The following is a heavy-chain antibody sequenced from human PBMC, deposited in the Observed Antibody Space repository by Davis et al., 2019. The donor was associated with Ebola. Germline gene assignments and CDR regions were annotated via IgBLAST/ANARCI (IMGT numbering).Heavy chain of an antibody. CDR1: GGTFSSYA. J-gene: IGHJ6*02. V-gene: IGHV1-69*06. Sequence: SVKVSCKASGGTFSSYAISWVRQAPGQGLEWMGGIIPIFGTANYAQKFQGRVTITADTSTSTAYMELRSLRSDDTAVYYCARDLLGYGMDVWGQGTTVTVSS. D-gene: IGHD1-26*01. CDR2: IIPIFGTA. CDR3: ARDLLGYGMDV.